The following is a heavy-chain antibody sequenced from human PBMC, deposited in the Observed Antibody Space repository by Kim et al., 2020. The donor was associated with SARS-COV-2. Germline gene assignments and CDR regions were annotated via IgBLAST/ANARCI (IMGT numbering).Heavy chain of an antibody. CDR2: ISWNSGSI. J-gene: IGHJ4*02. D-gene: IGHD3-10*01. V-gene: IGHV3-9*01. CDR3: AKDYYYGSGSYYSWGTFDC. Sequence: GGSLRLSCAASGFTFDDYAMHWVRQAPGKGLEWVSGISWNSGSIGYADSVKGRFTISRDNAKNSLYLQMNSLRAEDTALYYCAKDYYYGSGSYYSWGTFDCWGQGTLVTVSS. CDR1: GFTFDDYA.